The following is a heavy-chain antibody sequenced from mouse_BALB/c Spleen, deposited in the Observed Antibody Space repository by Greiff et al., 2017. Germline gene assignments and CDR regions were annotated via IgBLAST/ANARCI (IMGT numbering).Heavy chain of an antibody. J-gene: IGHJ2*01. CDR1: GYSITSGYY. V-gene: IGHV3-6*02. Sequence: EVKVEESGPGLVKPSQSLSLTCSVTGYSITSGYYWNWIRQFPGNKLEWMGYISYDGSNNYNPSLKNRISITRDTSKNQFFLKLNSVTTEDTATYYCARDPLTAYFDYWGQGTTLTVSS. CDR3: ARDPLTAYFDY. CDR2: ISYDGSN. D-gene: IGHD4-1*01.